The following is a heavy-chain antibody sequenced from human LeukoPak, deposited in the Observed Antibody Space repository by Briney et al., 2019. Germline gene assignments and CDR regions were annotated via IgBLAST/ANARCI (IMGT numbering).Heavy chain of an antibody. D-gene: IGHD6-19*01. CDR3: ATSSGWDWGGY. CDR1: GGSISSYY. CDR2: IYYSGST. Sequence: PSETLSLTCTVSGGSISSYYWSWIRQPPGKGLGWIGYIYYSGSTNYNPSLKSRVTISRDTSTNQFSLKLTSVTAADTAVYYCATSSGWDWGGYWGQGTLVTVSS. J-gene: IGHJ4*02. V-gene: IGHV4-59*12.